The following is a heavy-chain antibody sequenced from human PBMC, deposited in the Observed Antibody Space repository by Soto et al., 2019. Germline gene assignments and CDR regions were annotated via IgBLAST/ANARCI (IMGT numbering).Heavy chain of an antibody. CDR3: ARDPPATRHGMDV. J-gene: IGHJ6*02. CDR1: GFTFNKYA. V-gene: IGHV3-64*04. Sequence: PGGSLRLSCSASGFTFNKYAMHWVRQAPGTGLEYVSGISDTGGSTFNADSVRGRFSISRDNSRETLFLQMKSLRAEDTAVYYCARDPPATRHGMDVWGQGTTVTVSS. CDR2: ISDTGGST.